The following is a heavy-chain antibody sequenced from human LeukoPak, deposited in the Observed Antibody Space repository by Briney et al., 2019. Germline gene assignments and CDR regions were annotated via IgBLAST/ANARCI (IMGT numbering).Heavy chain of an antibody. D-gene: IGHD1-1*01. J-gene: IGHJ4*02. CDR1: GFPFSEYS. CDR2: IGISSGNT. CDR3: ARDHNYASDN. Sequence: SGGSLRLSCAASGFPFSEYSMNWVRQAPGKGLEWISYIGISSGNTKYADSVKGRFTVSGDNARNSLYLQMNSLRVEDTAVYYCARDHNYASDNWGQGTLVTVSS. V-gene: IGHV3-11*06.